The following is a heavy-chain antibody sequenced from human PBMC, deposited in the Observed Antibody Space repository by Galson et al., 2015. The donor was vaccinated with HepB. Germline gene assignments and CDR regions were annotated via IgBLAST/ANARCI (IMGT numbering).Heavy chain of an antibody. J-gene: IGHJ3*02. V-gene: IGHV4-39*07. CDR1: GGSISSSSYY. CDR2: IYYSGST. D-gene: IGHD3-10*01. CDR3: ARVPITMVRGVIINRPYDAFDI. Sequence: LSLTCTVSGGSISSSSYYWGWIRQPPGKGLEWIGSIYYSGSTYYNPSLKSRVTISVDTSKNQFSLKLSSVTAADTAVYYCARVPITMVRGVIINRPYDAFDIWGQGTMVTVSS.